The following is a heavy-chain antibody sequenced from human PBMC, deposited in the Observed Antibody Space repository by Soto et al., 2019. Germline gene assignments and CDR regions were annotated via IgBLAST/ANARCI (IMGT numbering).Heavy chain of an antibody. CDR2: IYSSENT. D-gene: IGHD2-15*01. V-gene: IGHV4-39*02. J-gene: IGHJ3*02. CDR3: ARDLLRDAFDI. Sequence: SETLSLTCTVSGGSGRSNSYPWGWIRQSPGKGLEWIGTIYSSENTYYNPSLLSRVTISVDTSKNEFSLRLSSVTAADTAVYYCARDLLRDAFDIWGQGTMVT. CDR1: GGSGRSNSYP.